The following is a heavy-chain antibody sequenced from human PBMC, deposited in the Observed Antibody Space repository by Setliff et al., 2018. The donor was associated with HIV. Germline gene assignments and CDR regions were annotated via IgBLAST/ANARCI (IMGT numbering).Heavy chain of an antibody. CDR2: IYTSGST. CDR1: GGSISSGSYY. D-gene: IGHD5-12*01. CDR3: TRNAPAYELDY. V-gene: IGHV4-61*09. J-gene: IGHJ4*02. Sequence: PSETLSLTCTVSGGSISSGSYYWSWIRQPAGKGLEWIGHIYTSGSTNYNSSLKSRVTISVDTSKNQFSLKLRSVTAVDTAVYYCTRNAPAYELDYWGQGTLVTVSS.